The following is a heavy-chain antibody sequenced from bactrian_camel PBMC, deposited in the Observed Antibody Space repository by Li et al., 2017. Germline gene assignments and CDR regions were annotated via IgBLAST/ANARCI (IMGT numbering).Heavy chain of an antibody. CDR2: IFAEGDKT. Sequence: QLVESGGALVQPGGSLRLSCVASRFTFSEYGMSWLRQAPGKGLEWVSGIFAEGDKTYYADSVKGRFIISRDNAKNTLYLQLNSLKTEDTAMYYCVNSAVAWGQGTQVTVS. V-gene: IGHV3S7*01. CDR1: RFTFSEYG. CDR3: VNSAVA. J-gene: IGHJ6*01.